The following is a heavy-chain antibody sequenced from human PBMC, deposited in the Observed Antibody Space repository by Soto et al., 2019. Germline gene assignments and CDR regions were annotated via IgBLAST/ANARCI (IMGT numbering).Heavy chain of an antibody. J-gene: IGHJ4*02. CDR2: IYHSGST. V-gene: IGHV4-30-4*01. CDR3: ARAPGDYFDY. Sequence: SETLSLTCTVSGGSINTVNYYWSWIRQSPDKGLEWIGYIYHSGSTYYNPSLKSRVTISVDTSKNQFSLKLSSVTAADTAVYYCARAPGDYFDYWGQGTLVTVSS. CDR1: GGSINTVNYY.